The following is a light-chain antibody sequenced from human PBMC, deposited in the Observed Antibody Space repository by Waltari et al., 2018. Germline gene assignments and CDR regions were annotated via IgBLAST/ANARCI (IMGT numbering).Light chain of an antibody. Sequence: EIVLTQSPGTLSLSPGDRATLSCRASQNVNSFLAWYQQKRGQAPRLLIYDASKRATGIPDRISGSGSGTDFTLNISSLEPEDFAIYYCQQRGNLPETFGRGTRVEMK. CDR1: QNVNSF. J-gene: IGKJ2*01. V-gene: IGKV3-11*01. CDR2: DAS. CDR3: QQRGNLPET.